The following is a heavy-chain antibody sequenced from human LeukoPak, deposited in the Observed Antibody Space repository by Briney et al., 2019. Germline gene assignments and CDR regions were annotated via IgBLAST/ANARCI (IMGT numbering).Heavy chain of an antibody. CDR2: ISPTGSFT. CDR3: ARDISARDEAWWFDP. D-gene: IGHD3-9*01. J-gene: IGHJ5*02. V-gene: IGHV1-8*01. CDR1: GYTFTSYD. Sequence: ASVKVSCKASGYTFTSYDINWVRQATGQGPEWMGLISPTGSFTAYAQKFQGRVTLTRDLSTSTDYLELRSLRSEDTAVYYCARDISARDEAWWFDPWGQGTLVTVSS.